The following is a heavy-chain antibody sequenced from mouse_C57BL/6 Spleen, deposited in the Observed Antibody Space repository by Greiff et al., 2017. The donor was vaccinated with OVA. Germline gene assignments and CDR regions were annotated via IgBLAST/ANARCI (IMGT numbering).Heavy chain of an antibody. V-gene: IGHV1-22*01. D-gene: IGHD1-1*01. CDR2: INPNNGGT. CDR3: ANTGYYAMDY. CDR1: GYTFTDYN. Sequence: VQLQQSGPELVKPGASVKMSCKASGYTFTDYNMHWVKQSHGKSLEWIGYINPNNGGTSYNQKFKGKGTLTVNKTTSTAYMELRSLTSEDSSVYYCANTGYYAMDYWGQGTSVTVSS. J-gene: IGHJ4*01.